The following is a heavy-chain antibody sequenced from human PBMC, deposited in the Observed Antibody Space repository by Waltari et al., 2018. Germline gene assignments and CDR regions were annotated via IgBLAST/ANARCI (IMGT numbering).Heavy chain of an antibody. Sequence: QVQLQESGPGLVKPSETLSLTCIVSGGSISSHYWGWIREPAGKGLEWIGRIYTRGSTNYNPSPMGRVTMSVDTSKNQVSLERSSVTAADTAGYYWAKGWDCFDPWGQGTLVSVSS. CDR1: GGSISSHY. CDR2: IYTRGST. V-gene: IGHV4-4*07. J-gene: IGHJ5*02. D-gene: IGHD3-16*01. CDR3: AKGWDCFDP.